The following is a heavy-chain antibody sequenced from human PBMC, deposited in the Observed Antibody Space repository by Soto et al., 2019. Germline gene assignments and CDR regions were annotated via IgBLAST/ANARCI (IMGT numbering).Heavy chain of an antibody. CDR3: ARELRRVRPAEAFDI. CDR1: GGSISSYY. CDR2: IYTSGST. J-gene: IGHJ3*02. V-gene: IGHV4-4*07. Sequence: PSDNLSLTCTVSGGSISSYYWSWIRQPAGKGLEWIGRIYTSGSTNYNPSLKSRVNMSVDTSKNQFSLKLSSVTAADTAVYYCARELRRVRPAEAFDIWGQGKTVTVS. D-gene: IGHD3-16*01.